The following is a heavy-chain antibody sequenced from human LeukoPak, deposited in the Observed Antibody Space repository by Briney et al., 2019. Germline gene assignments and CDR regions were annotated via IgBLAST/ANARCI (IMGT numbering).Heavy chain of an antibody. J-gene: IGHJ4*01. CDR3: ASDKGYSNNYFDY. D-gene: IGHD6-13*01. CDR1: GGSISTTGYY. Sequence: ETLSLTCTVSGGSISTTGYYWAWIRPPPGKGLEWIASIYYSGSTYYNSSLKSRVTISVDTSRNQFSLKLSSVTAADTALYYCASDKGYSNNYFDYWGQGTLVTVSS. CDR2: IYYSGST. V-gene: IGHV4-39*01.